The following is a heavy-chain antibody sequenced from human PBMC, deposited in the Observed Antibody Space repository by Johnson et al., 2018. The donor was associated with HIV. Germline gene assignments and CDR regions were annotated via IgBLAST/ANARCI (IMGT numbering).Heavy chain of an antibody. V-gene: IGHV3-66*01. CDR1: GFTVSSNY. J-gene: IGHJ3*02. D-gene: IGHD6-19*01. CDR3: ARSGNRQWLVRGAFDI. CDR2: IYSGGST. Sequence: VQLVESGGGVVQPGGSLRLSCAASGFTVSSNYMSWVRQAPGKGLEWVSVIYSGGSTYYADSVKGRFTISRDNSKNTLYLQMNSLRAEDTAVYYCARSGNRQWLVRGAFDIWGQGTMVTVSS.